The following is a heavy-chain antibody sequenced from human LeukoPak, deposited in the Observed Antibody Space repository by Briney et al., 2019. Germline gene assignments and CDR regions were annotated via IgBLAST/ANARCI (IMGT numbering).Heavy chain of an antibody. Sequence: ASVKVSCKISGYTVTEIFMHWVPQAPGKGLEWMGGFDPEDGETIYAQKFQGRVTMTEDTSTDTAYMELSSLRSEDTAVYYCATYRTCSSCLSGIAVWGQGTTVTVSS. CDR3: ATYRTCSSCLSGIAV. CDR1: GYTVTEIF. V-gene: IGHV1-24*01. CDR2: FDPEDGET. D-gene: IGHD2-15*01. J-gene: IGHJ6*02.